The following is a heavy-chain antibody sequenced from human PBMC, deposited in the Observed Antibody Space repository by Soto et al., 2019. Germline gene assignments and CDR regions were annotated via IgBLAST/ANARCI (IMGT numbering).Heavy chain of an antibody. CDR3: VRTPQPRVVVGITSRYGMDV. CDR2: ISSSGTVI. CDR1: AFSFSSSE. D-gene: IGHD3-22*01. Sequence: PGGSLRRSCSASAFSFSSSEMNWVRQAPGKGLEWLSYISSSGTVIYYADSVKGRFTISRDNAKNSLYLQMNSLRGEDTAVYYCVRTPQPRVVVGITSRYGMDVWGQGTTVTVSS. J-gene: IGHJ6*02. V-gene: IGHV3-48*03.